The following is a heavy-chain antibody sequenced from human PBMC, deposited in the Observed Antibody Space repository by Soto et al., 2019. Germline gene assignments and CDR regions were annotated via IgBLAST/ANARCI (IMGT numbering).Heavy chain of an antibody. D-gene: IGHD3-16*01. V-gene: IGHV3-30-3*01. Sequence: QVQLVESGGGVVQPGRSLRLSCAASGFTFSSYAMHWVRQAPGKGLEWVAVISYDGSNKYYADSVKGRFTISRDNSKNTLYLQMNSLRAEDTAVYYCARAPGGLSSHDGMDVWGQGTTVTVSS. CDR1: GFTFSSYA. J-gene: IGHJ6*02. CDR3: ARAPGGLSSHDGMDV. CDR2: ISYDGSNK.